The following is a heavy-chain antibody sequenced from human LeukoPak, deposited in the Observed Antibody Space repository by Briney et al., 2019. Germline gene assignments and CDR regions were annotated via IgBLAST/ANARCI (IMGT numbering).Heavy chain of an antibody. CDR1: GYTFTDYY. CDR2: IDPNSDGT. V-gene: IGHV1-2*02. J-gene: IGHJ4*02. CDR3: ANWAATIRNFNY. D-gene: IGHD5-12*01. Sequence: ASVKVSCKASGYTFTDYYIHWVRQAPGQGLEWMGWIDPNSDGTNFAQKFQGRVTMTTDTSITTAYMELTRLRSDDTAVYYCANWAATIRNFNYWGQGTLVTVSS.